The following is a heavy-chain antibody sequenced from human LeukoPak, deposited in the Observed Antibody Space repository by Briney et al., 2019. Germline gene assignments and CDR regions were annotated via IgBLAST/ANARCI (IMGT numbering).Heavy chain of an antibody. J-gene: IGHJ6*04. CDR3: AGTDLGVVPARRNYYYGMDV. V-gene: IGHV3-30*04. CDR2: ISYDGSNK. CDR1: GFTFSSYA. Sequence: GGSLRLSCAASGFTFSSYAMHWVRQAPGKGLEWVAVISYDGSNKYYADSVKGRFTISRDNSKNTLYLQMNSPRAEDTAVYYCAGTDLGVVPARRNYYYGMDVWGKGTTVTVSS. D-gene: IGHD2-2*01.